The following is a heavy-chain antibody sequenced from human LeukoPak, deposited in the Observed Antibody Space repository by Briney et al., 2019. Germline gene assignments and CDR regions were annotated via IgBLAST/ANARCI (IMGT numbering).Heavy chain of an antibody. CDR1: GGTFSSYA. D-gene: IGHD2-2*01. CDR2: IIPIFGTA. J-gene: IGHJ5*02. V-gene: IGHV1-69*05. CDR3: ARAELGYCSSTSCLNWFDP. Sequence: SVKVSRKASGGTFSSYAISWVRQAPGQGLEWMGGIIPIFGTANYAQKFQGRVTITTDESTSTAYMELSSLRSEDTAVYYCARAELGYCSSTSCLNWFDPWGQGTLVTVSS.